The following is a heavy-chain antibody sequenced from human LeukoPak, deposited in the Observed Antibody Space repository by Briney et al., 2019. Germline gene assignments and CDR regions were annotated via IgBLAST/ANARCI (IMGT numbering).Heavy chain of an antibody. CDR2: IIPIFGTA. V-gene: IGHV1-69*01. J-gene: IGHJ4*02. CDR1: GGTFSSYA. CDR3: ASGGVGALREPFDY. D-gene: IGHD1-26*01. Sequence: SVKVSCKASGGTFSSYAISWVRQAPGQGLEWMGGIIPIFGTANYAQKFQGRVTITADESTSTAYMELSSLRSEDTAVYYCASGGVGALREPFDYWGQGTLVTVSS.